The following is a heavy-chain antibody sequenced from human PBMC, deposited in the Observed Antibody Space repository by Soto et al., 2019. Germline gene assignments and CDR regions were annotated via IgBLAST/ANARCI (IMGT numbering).Heavy chain of an antibody. V-gene: IGHV1-18*01. CDR1: GYDFTTYG. D-gene: IGHD1-1*01. CDR3: ARGRYGDY. J-gene: IGHJ4*02. CDR2: ISAHNGNT. Sequence: VHLVQSGAEVKKPGASEKVSCKGSGYDFTTYGITWVRQAPGQGLEWMAWISAHNGNTDYAQKLQGRVTVTRDTSTSTAYMELRSLRSDDTAMYYCARGRYGDYWGQGALVTVSS.